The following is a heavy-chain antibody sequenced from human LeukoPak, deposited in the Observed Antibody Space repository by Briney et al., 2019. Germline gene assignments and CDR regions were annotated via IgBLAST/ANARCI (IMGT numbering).Heavy chain of an antibody. D-gene: IGHD1-26*01. CDR3: AEDDFSSGELRSYFDY. Sequence: GGSLRLSCAASGFTFSSYAMSWVRQAPGKRLEWVSAISGSGGSTYYADSVKGRFTISRDNSKNTLYLQMNSLRAEDTAVYYCAEDDFSSGELRSYFDYWGQGTLVTVSS. V-gene: IGHV3-23*01. J-gene: IGHJ4*02. CDR2: ISGSGGST. CDR1: GFTFSSYA.